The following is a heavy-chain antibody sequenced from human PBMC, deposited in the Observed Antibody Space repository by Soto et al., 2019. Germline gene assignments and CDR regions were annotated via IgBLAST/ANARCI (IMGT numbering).Heavy chain of an antibody. J-gene: IGHJ6*02. CDR2: INPSGGST. V-gene: IGHV1-46*01. D-gene: IGHD3-22*01. Sequence: ASVKVSCKASGYTFTSYYMHWVRQAPGQGLEWMGIINPSGGSTSYAQKFQGRVTMTRGTSTSTVYMELSSLRSEDTAVYYCARDYYDSSGISSSGMDVWGQGTTVTVSS. CDR1: GYTFTSYY. CDR3: ARDYYDSSGISSSGMDV.